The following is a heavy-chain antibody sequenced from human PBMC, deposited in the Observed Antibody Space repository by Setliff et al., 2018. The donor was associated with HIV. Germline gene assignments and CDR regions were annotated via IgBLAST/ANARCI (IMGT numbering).Heavy chain of an antibody. CDR2: IRSKAYGGTT. CDR3: SARYSYGPQFDY. Sequence: GGSLRLSCTASGFTFGDYAMSWVRQAPGKGLEWVGFIRSKAYGGTTEYAASVKGRFTISRDDSKSIAYLQMNSLKTEDTAMYYCSARYSYGPQFDYWGQGTLVTVSS. D-gene: IGHD5-18*01. CDR1: GFTFGDYA. J-gene: IGHJ4*02. V-gene: IGHV3-49*04.